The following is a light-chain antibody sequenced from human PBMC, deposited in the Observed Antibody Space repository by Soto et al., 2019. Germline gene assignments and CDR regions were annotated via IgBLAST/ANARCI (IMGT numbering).Light chain of an antibody. V-gene: IGKV1-17*01. CDR1: QGIGND. J-gene: IGKJ1*01. CDR2: LTY. Sequence: DIQITQSPSSLSASVGDRVTITCRASQGIGNDLGWYQQKPGKAPKRLNYLTYSLQTGVPSRFSGSGSGTEFSLTISSLQPEDSATYFCLQHNSYPRTFGQGTKVDIK. CDR3: LQHNSYPRT.